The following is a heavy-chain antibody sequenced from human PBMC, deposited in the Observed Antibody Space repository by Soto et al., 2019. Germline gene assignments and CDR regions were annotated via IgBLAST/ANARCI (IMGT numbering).Heavy chain of an antibody. CDR3: SRDYGSSLGWFDP. D-gene: IGHD6-13*01. V-gene: IGHV1-69*13. CDR1: GGTFSSYA. CDR2: IIPIFGTA. Sequence: SVKVSCKASGGTFSSYAISWVRQAPGQGLEWMGGIIPIFGTANYAQKFQGRVTITADESTSTAYMELSSLRSEDTAVFYCSRDYGSSLGWFDPWGQGTLVTVSS. J-gene: IGHJ5*02.